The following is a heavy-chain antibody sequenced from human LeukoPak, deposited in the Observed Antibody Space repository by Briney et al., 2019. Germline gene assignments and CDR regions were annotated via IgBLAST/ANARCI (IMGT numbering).Heavy chain of an antibody. J-gene: IGHJ4*02. Sequence: GGSLRLSCVDSGFTFTNAWMSWVRQAPGKGLEWIGRIKSKTDGETTNYAEPVRGRFTISRDDSKSAVYLQMNSLKIEDTAVYYCATDLGTYYHGSQRLIPIDYWGQGTLVTVSS. CDR2: IKSKTDGETT. D-gene: IGHD3-10*01. CDR3: ATDLGTYYHGSQRLIPIDY. V-gene: IGHV3-15*01. CDR1: GFTFTNAW.